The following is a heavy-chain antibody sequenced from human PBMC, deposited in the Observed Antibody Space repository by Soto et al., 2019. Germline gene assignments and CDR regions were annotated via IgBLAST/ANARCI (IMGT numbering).Heavy chain of an antibody. D-gene: IGHD6-19*01. CDR3: ARGAVAGRRDLGY. V-gene: IGHV1-8*01. Sequence: ASVKVSCKASGYTFSSFDINWVRQATGQGLEWMGWMNPNSGNTGYAQKFQGRVTMTRNTSIITAYMELSSLRSEDTAVYYCARGAVAGRRDLGYWGQGTLVTVSS. CDR2: MNPNSGNT. CDR1: GYTFSSFD. J-gene: IGHJ4*02.